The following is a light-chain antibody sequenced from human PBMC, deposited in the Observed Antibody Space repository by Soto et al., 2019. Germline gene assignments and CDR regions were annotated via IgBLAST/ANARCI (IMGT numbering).Light chain of an antibody. J-gene: IGKJ5*01. CDR2: AAA. CDR1: QGVGSW. Sequence: DIEMTQSPSSVSAYVGDRFTIACRASQGVGSWLAGCQQKPGKAPNRLINAAASLQGGGPSRFSGSGACTSVFLLITSLQAEEFATDFCLQPGTFPIRFGQGTRLEI. CDR3: LQPGTFPIR. V-gene: IGKV1-12*01.